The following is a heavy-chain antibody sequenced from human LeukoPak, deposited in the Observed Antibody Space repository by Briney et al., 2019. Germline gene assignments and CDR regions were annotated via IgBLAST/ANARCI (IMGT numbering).Heavy chain of an antibody. V-gene: IGHV3-7*01. CDR3: ARETPRRGETRDGYR. J-gene: IGHJ4*02. CDR2: IKEDGSET. CDR1: GFTFKKYW. Sequence: GESLRLSCAGSGFTFKKYWMNWVRQVPGKGLECLSNIKEDGSETYYADSVKGRFTISRDNPKNLLFLQINSLRVEDTAVYYCARETPRRGETRDGYRWGQGTLVTVSS. D-gene: IGHD5-24*01.